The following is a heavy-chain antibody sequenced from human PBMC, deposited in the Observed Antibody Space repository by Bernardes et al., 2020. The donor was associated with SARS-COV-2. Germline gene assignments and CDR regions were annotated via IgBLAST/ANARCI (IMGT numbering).Heavy chain of an antibody. V-gene: IGHV1-69*08. J-gene: IGHJ5*02. CDR3: ATTFHYGSGSYDNWLDP. CDR2: IIPDLGTV. CDR1: GGAYSSYT. D-gene: IGHD3-10*01. Sequence: SVKVSCKASGGAYSSYTVSWVRQAPGQGLEWLGRIIPDLGTVNYPQNFQDRVTITADRSTTTVYMELTTLRSEDTAVYYCATTFHYGSGSYDNWLDPWGQGTQITVSS.